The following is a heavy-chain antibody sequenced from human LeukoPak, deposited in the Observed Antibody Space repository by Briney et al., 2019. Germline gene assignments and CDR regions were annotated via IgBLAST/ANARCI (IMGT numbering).Heavy chain of an antibody. CDR2: VYYSGST. CDR1: GGSISSRSYY. V-gene: IGHV4-39*01. D-gene: IGHD6-13*01. J-gene: IGHJ4*02. CDR3: ARGVALVLSDFDY. Sequence: SETLSLTCTVSGGSISSRSYYWGWIRQPPGKGLEWIGSVYYSGSTYYNPSLKSRVTISVDTSKNQFSLKLSSVTAADTAVYYCARGVALVLSDFDYWGQGTLVTVSS.